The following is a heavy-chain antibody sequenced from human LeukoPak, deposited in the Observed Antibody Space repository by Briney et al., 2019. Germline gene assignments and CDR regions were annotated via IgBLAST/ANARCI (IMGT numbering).Heavy chain of an antibody. CDR3: ARSGKPYGPDV. CDR1: GFTFSSYS. CDR2: ISTTSYTI. Sequence: GGSLRLSCAASGFTFSSYSMNWVRQAPGKGLEWVSYISTTSYTIYYADSVKGRFTISRDNAKNSLYLQMNSLREEDTAVYYCARSGKPYGPDVWGQGTTVTVSS. V-gene: IGHV3-48*02. J-gene: IGHJ6*02. D-gene: IGHD3-10*01.